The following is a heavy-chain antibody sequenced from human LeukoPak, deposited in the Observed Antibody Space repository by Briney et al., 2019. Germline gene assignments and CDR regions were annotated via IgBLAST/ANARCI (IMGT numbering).Heavy chain of an antibody. D-gene: IGHD4-17*01. Sequence: GGSLRLSCAVSGFTFSSYGMSWVRQAPGKGLEWVSIISGSGGSTYYADSVKGRFTISRDNSKNTLYLQINSLRAEDTAVYYCAKDLGYGDYSVFYYWGQGTLVTVS. J-gene: IGHJ4*02. CDR2: ISGSGGST. CDR3: AKDLGYGDYSVFYY. V-gene: IGHV3-23*01. CDR1: GFTFSSYG.